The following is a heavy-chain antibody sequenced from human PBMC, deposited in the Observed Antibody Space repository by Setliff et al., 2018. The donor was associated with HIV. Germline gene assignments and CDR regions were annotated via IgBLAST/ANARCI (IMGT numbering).Heavy chain of an antibody. D-gene: IGHD1-26*01. CDR1: GYTFTSYG. Sequence: ASVKVSCKASGYTFTSYGITWVRQAPGQGPEWMGWISAYNGNTNYAQEFQGRVTMTTDTSTTTAYMELRSLDTDDTAVYYCARIRAGALLNAFDIWAQGTMVTVSS. CDR3: ARIRAGALLNAFDI. V-gene: IGHV1-18*01. CDR2: ISAYNGNT. J-gene: IGHJ3*02.